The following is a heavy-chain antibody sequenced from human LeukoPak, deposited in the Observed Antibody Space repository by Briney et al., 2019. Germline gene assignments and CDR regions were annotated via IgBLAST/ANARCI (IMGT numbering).Heavy chain of an antibody. J-gene: IGHJ4*02. CDR1: GFTFSSYA. D-gene: IGHD3-16*02. V-gene: IGHV3-23*01. CDR3: ARDYVWGSYPHFDY. CDR2: ISGSGGST. Sequence: GGSLRLSCAASGFTFSSYAMSWVRQAPGKGLEWVSAISGSGGSTYYADSVKGRFTISRDNSKNTLYLQMNSLRAEDTAVYYCARDYVWGSYPHFDYWGQGTLVTVSS.